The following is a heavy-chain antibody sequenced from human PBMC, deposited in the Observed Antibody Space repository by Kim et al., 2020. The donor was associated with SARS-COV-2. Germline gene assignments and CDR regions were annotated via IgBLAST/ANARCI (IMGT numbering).Heavy chain of an antibody. J-gene: IGHJ3*02. CDR3: ARYYDSREDAFDI. Sequence: SETLSLTCTVSGGSISSGDYYWSWIRQPPGKGLEWIGYTYYSGTTHYNPSLKSRVTISVDRSKNQFSLQLTSVTAADTAVYFCARYYDSREDAFDIWGQGTLVTVSS. V-gene: IGHV4-30-4*01. D-gene: IGHD3-22*01. CDR1: GGSISSGDYY. CDR2: TYYSGTT.